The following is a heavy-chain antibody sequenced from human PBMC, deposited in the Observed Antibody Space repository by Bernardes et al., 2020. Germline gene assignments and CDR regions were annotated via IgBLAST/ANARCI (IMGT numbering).Heavy chain of an antibody. CDR2: IYYSGST. Sequence: SETLSLTCTVSGGSISSYYWSWIRQPPGKGLEWIGYIYYSGSTNYNPSLKSRVTISVDTSKNQFSLKLSSVTAADTAVYYCARGEGCSSTSCSQYYYYYYGMDVWGKGTTVTVSS. CDR1: GGSISSYY. D-gene: IGHD2-2*01. J-gene: IGHJ6*04. CDR3: ARGEGCSSTSCSQYYYYYYGMDV. V-gene: IGHV4-59*01.